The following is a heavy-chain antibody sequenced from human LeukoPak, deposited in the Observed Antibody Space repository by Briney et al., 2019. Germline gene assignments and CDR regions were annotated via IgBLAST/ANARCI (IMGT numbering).Heavy chain of an antibody. J-gene: IGHJ6*03. V-gene: IGHV1-2*02. CDR2: INPNSGGT. Sequence: ASVKVSCKASGYTFTGYYIHWVRQAPGQGLEWMGWINPNSGGTDYAQKFQGRVTMTRDTSISTAYMELSRLRSDDTAVYYCALGSYYYYYYMDVWGKGTTVTVSS. D-gene: IGHD3-10*01. CDR1: GYTFTGYY. CDR3: ALGSYYYYYYMDV.